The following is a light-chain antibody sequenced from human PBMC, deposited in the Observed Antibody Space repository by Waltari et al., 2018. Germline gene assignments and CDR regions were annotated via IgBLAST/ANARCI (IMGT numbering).Light chain of an antibody. V-gene: IGLV2-14*03. CDR3: SSYTSSSAVV. J-gene: IGLJ2*01. Sequence: QSALTQPASVSGSPGQSITISCTGTSSDVGGYNYVSGYQQPPGKAPKLMIYDVSNRPSGVSNRFSGSKSGNTASLTISGLQAEDEADYYCSSYTSSSAVVFGGGTKLTVL. CDR2: DVS. CDR1: SSDVGGYNY.